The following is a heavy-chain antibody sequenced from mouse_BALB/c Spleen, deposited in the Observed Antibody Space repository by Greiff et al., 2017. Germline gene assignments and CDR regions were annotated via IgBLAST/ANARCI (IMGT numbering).Heavy chain of an antibody. V-gene: IGHV1-63*02. D-gene: IGHD1-1*01. J-gene: IGHJ2*01. CDR3: ARGGYYGSSYNFDY. Sequence: VQLQESGAELVRPGTSVKISCKASGYTFTNYWLGWVKQRPGHGLEWIGDIYPGGGYTNYNEKFKGKATLTADTSSSTAYMQLSSLTSEDSAVYFCARGGYYGSSYNFDYWGQGTTLTVSS. CDR1: GYTFTNYW. CDR2: IYPGGGYT.